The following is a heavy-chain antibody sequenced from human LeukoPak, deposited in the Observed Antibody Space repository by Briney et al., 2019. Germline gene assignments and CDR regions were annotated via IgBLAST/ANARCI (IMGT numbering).Heavy chain of an antibody. Sequence: SETLSLTCTVSGGSISSGSYYWSWIRQPPGKGLEWIGYIYHSGSTYYNPSLKSRVTISVDRSKNQFSLKLSSVTAADTAVYYCARDNPSGTEGYWGQGTLVTVSS. CDR2: IYHSGST. CDR3: ARDNPSGTEGY. CDR1: GGSISSGSYY. J-gene: IGHJ4*02. V-gene: IGHV4-30-2*01. D-gene: IGHD1-26*01.